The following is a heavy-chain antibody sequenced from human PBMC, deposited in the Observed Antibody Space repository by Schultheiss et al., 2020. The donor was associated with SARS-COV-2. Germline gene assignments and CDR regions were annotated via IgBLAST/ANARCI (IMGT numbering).Heavy chain of an antibody. CDR1: GGTFSSYA. CDR2: ISAYNGNT. V-gene: IGHV1-18*01. CDR3: ARFLSYDSTTDY. J-gene: IGHJ4*02. Sequence: ASVKVSCKASGGTFSSYAISWVRQAPGQGLEWMGGISAYNGNTNYAQKLQGRVTMTTDTSTSTAYMELRSLRSDDTAVYYCARFLSYDSTTDYWGQGTLVTVSS. D-gene: IGHD3-22*01.